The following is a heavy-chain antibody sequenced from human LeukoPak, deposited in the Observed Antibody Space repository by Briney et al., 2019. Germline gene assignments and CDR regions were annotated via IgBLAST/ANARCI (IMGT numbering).Heavy chain of an antibody. CDR2: INHTGST. CDR1: GGSFSNYY. CDR3: ASPYSSSSEVYY. J-gene: IGHJ4*02. V-gene: IGHV4-34*01. Sequence: SETLSLTCAVYGGSFSNYYWSWIRQSPGKGLEWIGEINHTGSTNYNPSLKSRVTISVDTSKRQFSLKLSSVTAADTAVYYCASPYSSSSEVYYWGQGTLVTVSS. D-gene: IGHD6-6*01.